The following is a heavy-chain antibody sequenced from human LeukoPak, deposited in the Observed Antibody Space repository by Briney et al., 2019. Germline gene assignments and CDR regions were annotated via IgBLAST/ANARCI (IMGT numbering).Heavy chain of an antibody. Sequence: PSETLSLTCTVSGGSMTNYYWTWIRQPPGEGLEWLAYIYYYGSTNYNPSLESRLTLTVDTCKNQFSLKLSSVTAADTAVYYCAREGAGSYGFRYIDVWGKGTTVTVS. CDR2: IYYYGST. V-gene: IGHV4-59*01. D-gene: IGHD5-18*01. CDR3: AREGAGSYGFRYIDV. CDR1: GGSMTNYY. J-gene: IGHJ6*03.